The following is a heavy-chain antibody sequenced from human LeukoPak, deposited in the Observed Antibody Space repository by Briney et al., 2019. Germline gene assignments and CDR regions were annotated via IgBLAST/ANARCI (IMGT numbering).Heavy chain of an antibody. V-gene: IGHV4-34*01. Sequence: SETLSLTCGVYGGSFSGYYWSWIRQPPGKGLEWIGEINHSGSTNYNPSLKSRVTISVDTSKNQFSLKLSSVTAADTAVYYCARGLGSGYYYSIRSNWFDPWGQGTLVTVSS. CDR2: INHSGST. CDR3: ARGLGSGYYYSIRSNWFDP. CDR1: GGSFSGYY. J-gene: IGHJ5*02. D-gene: IGHD3-22*01.